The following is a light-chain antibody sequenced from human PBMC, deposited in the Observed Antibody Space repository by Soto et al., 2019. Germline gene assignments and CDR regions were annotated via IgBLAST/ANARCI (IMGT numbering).Light chain of an antibody. V-gene: IGKV1-39*01. CDR3: QQQNSYPRT. J-gene: IGKJ1*01. Sequence: IRMTQCPSSQSGCVGDRVTITCRASQSISSYLNWYQQKPGKAPKLLIYAASSLQSGVPSRFSGSGSGTDFTLTISSLQPEDFATYYCQQQNSYPRTFGQGTKVDIK. CDR1: QSISSY. CDR2: AAS.